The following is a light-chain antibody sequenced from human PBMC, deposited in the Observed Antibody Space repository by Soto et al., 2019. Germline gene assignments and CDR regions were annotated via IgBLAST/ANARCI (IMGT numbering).Light chain of an antibody. CDR2: DAS. Sequence: DIQMTQSPSTLSASVGDRVTITCRASQSLGSWLAWYQQKPGKAPKLLIYDASVLESGVPSRFSGSGSGTEFTLTISSLQPDDFATYYCQQYHTYWTFGQGTKVDIK. CDR3: QQYHTYWT. J-gene: IGKJ1*01. V-gene: IGKV1-5*01. CDR1: QSLGSW.